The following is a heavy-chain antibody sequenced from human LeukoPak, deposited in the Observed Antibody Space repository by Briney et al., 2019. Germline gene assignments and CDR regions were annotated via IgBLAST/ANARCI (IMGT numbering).Heavy chain of an antibody. CDR3: ASVGSLNCSSTSCYEDYYYYYGMDV. J-gene: IGHJ6*02. V-gene: IGHV1-69*13. CDR1: GGTFSSYA. CDR2: IIPIFGTA. D-gene: IGHD2-2*01. Sequence: ASVKVSCKASGGTFSSYAISWVRQAPGQGLEWMGGIIPIFGTANYAQKFQGRVTITADESTSTAYMELSSLRSEDTAVYYCASVGSLNCSSTSCYEDYYYYYGMDVWGQGTTVTASS.